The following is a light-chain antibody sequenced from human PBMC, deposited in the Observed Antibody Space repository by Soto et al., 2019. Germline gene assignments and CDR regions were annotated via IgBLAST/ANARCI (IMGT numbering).Light chain of an antibody. Sequence: EIVLTQSPATLSLSPGERATLSCRASQSISSSLTWYQHKPGQAPRLLIYDASKRATGIPARFSGSGSGTDFTLTISSLEPEDFGVYYCQQRSNWYTFGQGTKLEIK. CDR1: QSISSS. J-gene: IGKJ2*01. V-gene: IGKV3-11*01. CDR2: DAS. CDR3: QQRSNWYT.